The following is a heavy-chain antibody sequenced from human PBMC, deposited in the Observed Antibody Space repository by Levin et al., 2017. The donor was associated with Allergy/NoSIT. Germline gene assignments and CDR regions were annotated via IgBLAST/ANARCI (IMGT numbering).Heavy chain of an antibody. CDR1: GFTFSSYA. J-gene: IGHJ4*02. Sequence: GGSLRLSCAASGFTFSSYAMGWVRQAPGKGLEWVSTISPGGDSTYYADSVRGRFTISRDNSRNTLYLHMDSLRARDTALYYCARFRVVRAAEFDYWGQGTLVTVSS. V-gene: IGHV3-23*01. D-gene: IGHD2-2*01. CDR2: ISPGGDST. CDR3: ARFRVVRAAEFDY.